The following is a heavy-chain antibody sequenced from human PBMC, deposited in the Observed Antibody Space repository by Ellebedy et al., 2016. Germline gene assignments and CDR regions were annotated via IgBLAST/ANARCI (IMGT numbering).Heavy chain of an antibody. V-gene: IGHV3-30-3*01. D-gene: IGHD7-27*01. CDR2: LSFDGTIK. Sequence: GGSLRLSCAASGFTFSSYAMHWVRQAPGKGLEWVAVLSFDGTIKYYADSVKGRFTISRDNSKNTLYLQMNRLKPEDTALYYCARAETLGFYFDYWGQGSLVTVSS. CDR1: GFTFSSYA. CDR3: ARAETLGFYFDY. J-gene: IGHJ4*02.